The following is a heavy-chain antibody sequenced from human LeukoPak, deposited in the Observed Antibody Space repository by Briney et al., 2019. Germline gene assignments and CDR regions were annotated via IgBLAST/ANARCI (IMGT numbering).Heavy chain of an antibody. CDR1: GYTFTSYG. V-gene: IGHV1-18*01. J-gene: IGHJ1*01. CDR2: ISAYNGNT. CDR3: ARDVDYYDSSGYYYRVPFQH. Sequence: ASVKVSCKASGYTFTSYGISWVRQAPGQGLEWMGWISAYNGNTNYAQKLQGRVTMTTDTSTSTAYMELRSLRSDDTAVYYCARDVDYYDSSGYYYRVPFQHWGQGTLVTVSS. D-gene: IGHD3-22*01.